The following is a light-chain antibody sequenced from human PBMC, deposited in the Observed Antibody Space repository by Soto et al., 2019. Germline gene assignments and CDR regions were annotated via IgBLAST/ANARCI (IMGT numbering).Light chain of an antibody. CDR1: QSVSSSY. Sequence: IVLTQSPGTLSLSPGERATLSCRASQSVSSSYLAWYQQKPGQAPRLLIHTASTRAPGIPARFSGSGSGTEFTLTVSSLQSEDFAIYYCQQYNNWPRTFGLGTKV. CDR2: TAS. J-gene: IGKJ1*01. CDR3: QQYNNWPRT. V-gene: IGKV3-15*01.